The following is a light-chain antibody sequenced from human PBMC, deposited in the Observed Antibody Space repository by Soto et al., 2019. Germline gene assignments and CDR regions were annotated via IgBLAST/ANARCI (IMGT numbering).Light chain of an antibody. CDR3: CSYASSSTLRV. CDR2: EGS. V-gene: IGLV2-23*01. J-gene: IGLJ2*01. Sequence: QSALTQPASVSGSPGQSITISCTGTSSDVGSYNLFSWYQQHPGKAPKLMIYEGSKRPSGVSNRFSGSKSGNTASLTISGLQAEDEDDYYCCSYASSSTLRVFGGGTKLTVL. CDR1: SSDVGSYNL.